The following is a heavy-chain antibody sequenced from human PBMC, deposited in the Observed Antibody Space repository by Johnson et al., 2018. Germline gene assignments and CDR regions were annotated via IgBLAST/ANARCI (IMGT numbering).Heavy chain of an antibody. CDR1: GFTFDDYA. D-gene: IGHD1-26*01. Sequence: VQLVESGGGLVQPGRSLRLSCAASGFTFDDYAMHWVRQAPGKGLEWFSGISGNSGSIGYADSVKGRFTISRDNAKNSLYLQMNSLRAEDTALYYCAKDRGIGIVGATDAFDIWGQGTMVTVSS. CDR2: ISGNSGSI. J-gene: IGHJ3*02. CDR3: AKDRGIGIVGATDAFDI. V-gene: IGHV3-9*01.